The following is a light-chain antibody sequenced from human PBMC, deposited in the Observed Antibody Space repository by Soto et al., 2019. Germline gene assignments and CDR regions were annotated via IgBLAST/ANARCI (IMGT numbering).Light chain of an antibody. Sequence: QSALTQPPSVSGSLGQSVTISCTGTSSDVGSYNRVSWYQQPPGTAPKLMIYEVSNRPSGVPDRFSGSKSGNTASLTISGLQAEDEADYYCSSYTSSSTYVFGTGTKGPS. CDR3: SSYTSSSTYV. CDR1: SSDVGSYNR. CDR2: EVS. J-gene: IGLJ1*01. V-gene: IGLV2-18*02.